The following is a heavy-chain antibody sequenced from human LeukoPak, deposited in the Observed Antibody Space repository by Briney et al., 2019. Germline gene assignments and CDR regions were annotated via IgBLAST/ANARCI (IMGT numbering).Heavy chain of an antibody. V-gene: IGHV3-30-3*01. CDR1: GFTFSSYA. D-gene: IGHD5-12*01. J-gene: IGHJ4*02. CDR2: ISCDGSNK. CDR3: ARDHGYSGYDYLDY. Sequence: PGRSLRLSCAASGFTFSSYAMHWVRQAPGKGLEWVAVISCDGSNKYYADSVKGRFTISRDNSKNTLYLQMNSLRAEDTAVYYCARDHGYSGYDYLDYWGQGTLVTVSS.